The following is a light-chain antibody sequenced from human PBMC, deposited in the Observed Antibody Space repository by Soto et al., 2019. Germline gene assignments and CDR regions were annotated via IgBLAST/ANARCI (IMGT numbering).Light chain of an antibody. CDR2: GAS. V-gene: IGKV3-20*01. CDR3: QQYGNSPIT. J-gene: IGKJ1*01. CDR1: QSVSNNY. Sequence: EIVMTQSPATLSVSPGERATLSCRASQSVSNNYLAWYQQKPGQAPRLLIYGASNRATGIPDRFSGSGSGTDFTLTISRLEPEDFAVYYCQQYGNSPITFGQGTKVDIK.